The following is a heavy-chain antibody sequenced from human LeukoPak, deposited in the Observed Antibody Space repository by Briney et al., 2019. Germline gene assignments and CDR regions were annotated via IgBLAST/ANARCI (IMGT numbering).Heavy chain of an antibody. CDR2: IYHSGST. CDR1: GGSISSSNW. D-gene: IGHD7-27*01. CDR3: ARVKSGVDAFDI. Sequence: SETLSLTCAVSGGSISSSNWWSWVRQPPGKGLEWIGEIYHSGSTNYNPSLKSRDTISVDTSKNQFSLKLSSVTAADTAVYYCARVKSGVDAFDIWGQGTMVTVSS. V-gene: IGHV4-4*02. J-gene: IGHJ3*02.